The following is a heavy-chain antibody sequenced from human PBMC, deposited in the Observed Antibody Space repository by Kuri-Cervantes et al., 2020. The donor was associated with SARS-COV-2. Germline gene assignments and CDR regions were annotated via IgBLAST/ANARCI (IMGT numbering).Heavy chain of an antibody. CDR3: ARVETSHYSSYYMDV. CDR2: ISGAGDST. Sequence: GESLKISCAASGFTFSNYAMSWVRLAPGKGLEWASGISGAGDSTYYADSVKGRFTISRDNSKNTLYLQMNSLSAEDTAVYLCARVETSHYSSYYMDVWGKGTTVTVSS. J-gene: IGHJ6*03. CDR1: GFTFSNYA. V-gene: IGHV3-23*01.